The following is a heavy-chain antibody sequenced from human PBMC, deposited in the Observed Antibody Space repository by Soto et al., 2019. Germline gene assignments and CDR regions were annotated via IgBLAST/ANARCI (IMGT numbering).Heavy chain of an antibody. V-gene: IGHV1-69*02. D-gene: IGHD6-6*01. CDR2: IIPILGIA. CDR3: ARVKGSISSGDWFAP. CDR1: GGTFSSYT. J-gene: IGHJ5*02. Sequence: QVQLVQSGAEVKKPGSSVKVSCKASGGTFSSYTISWVRQAPGQGLEWMGRIIPILGIANYAQKFQGRGTITADKSTSTAYMALSSLRSEDTAVYSCARVKGSISSGDWFAPWGQGTLVTVSS.